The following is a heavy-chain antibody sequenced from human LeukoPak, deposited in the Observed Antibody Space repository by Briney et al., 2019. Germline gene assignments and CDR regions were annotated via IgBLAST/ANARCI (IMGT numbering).Heavy chain of an antibody. Sequence: GGSLRLSCAASGSTFSLYNMNWVRQAPGKGLEWVSQISASETSIKYADSVRGRFTISRDNVKNSVYLQMNSLRAEDTAIYYCVRDNLENQWLERSYWGQGTLVTVSS. CDR1: GSTFSLYN. V-gene: IGHV3-48*03. CDR3: VRDNLENQWLERSY. D-gene: IGHD6-19*01. J-gene: IGHJ4*02. CDR2: ISASETSI.